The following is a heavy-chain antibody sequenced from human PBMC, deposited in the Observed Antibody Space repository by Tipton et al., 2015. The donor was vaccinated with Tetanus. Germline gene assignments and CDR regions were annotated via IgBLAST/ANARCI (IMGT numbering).Heavy chain of an antibody. CDR2: IYYSGST. CDR3: AKDQGGGRVVRLNWFDP. D-gene: IGHD6-6*01. CDR1: GGSITSDNHY. J-gene: IGHJ5*02. V-gene: IGHV4-31*11. Sequence: TLSLTCAVSGGSITSDNHYWSWIRQPPGKGLEWIGYIYYSGSTYYNPSLKSRVTISVDTSKNQFSLKMNSVTAADTAMYYCAKDQGGGRVVRLNWFDPWGPGTLVTVSS.